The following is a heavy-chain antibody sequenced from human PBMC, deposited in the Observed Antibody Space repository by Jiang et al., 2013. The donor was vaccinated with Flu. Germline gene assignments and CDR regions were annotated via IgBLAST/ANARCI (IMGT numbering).Heavy chain of an antibody. CDR3: ARVPTEYYYYGMDV. CDR1: GFTFSDYY. V-gene: IGHV3-11*06. CDR2: ISSSSSYT. Sequence: VQLLESGGGLVKPGGSLRLSCAASGFTFSDYYMSWIRQAPGKGLEWVSYISSSSSYTNYADSVKGRFTISRDNAKNSLYLQMNSLRAEDTAVYYCARVPTEYYYYGMDVVGPKGPTVTVSS. J-gene: IGHJ6*01. D-gene: IGHD4-11*01.